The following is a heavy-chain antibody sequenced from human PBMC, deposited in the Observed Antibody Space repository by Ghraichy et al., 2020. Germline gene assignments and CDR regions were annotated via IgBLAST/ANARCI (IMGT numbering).Heavy chain of an antibody. CDR2: ISPSGDST. V-gene: IGHV3-23*01. CDR3: AREILFYYMDV. D-gene: IGHD3-3*01. CDR1: GFGFSTYS. Sequence: GGSLRLSCVASGFGFSTYSMTWVRQAPGKGLEWLSAISPSGDSTAYADSVKGRFTISRDNSKSTLYLQMNGLRAEDRAVYHCAREILFYYMDVWGQGTTVTVSS. J-gene: IGHJ6*03.